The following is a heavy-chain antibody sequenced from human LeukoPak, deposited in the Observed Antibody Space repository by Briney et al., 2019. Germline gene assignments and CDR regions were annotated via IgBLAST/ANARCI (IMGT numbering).Heavy chain of an antibody. CDR3: TRDWMTAMKINCFDP. D-gene: IGHD2-21*02. Sequence: ASVKVSCTASGYTFASYGISWVRQAPGQGLEWVGWVSTYSDKTNSPQKFQGRGTMTRDTSTTTAFMELRSLTSDDTAVYYCTRDWMTAMKINCFDPWGQGTPVTVSS. J-gene: IGHJ5*02. V-gene: IGHV1-18*01. CDR2: VSTYSDKT. CDR1: GYTFASYG.